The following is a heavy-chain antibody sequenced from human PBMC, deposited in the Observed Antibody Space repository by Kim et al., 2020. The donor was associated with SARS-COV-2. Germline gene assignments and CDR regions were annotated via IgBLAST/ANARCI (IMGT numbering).Heavy chain of an antibody. CDR2: IYSAGSIS. CDR3: AKEEAAAGAFDY. Sequence: GGSLRLSCAASGFTFSSYAMSWVRQAPGKGLEWVSFIYSAGSISYYADAVKGRFTTSRDNSKKTLYLLMNSRRAEDTAVYYCAKEEAAAGAFDYWGQGTLVTVSS. D-gene: IGHD6-13*01. J-gene: IGHJ4*02. CDR1: GFTFSSYA. V-gene: IGHV3-23*03.